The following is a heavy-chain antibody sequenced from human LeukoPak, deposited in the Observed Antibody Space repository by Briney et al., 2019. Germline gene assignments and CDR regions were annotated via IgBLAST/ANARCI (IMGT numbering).Heavy chain of an antibody. Sequence: PSETLSLTCTVAGGSISSYYWSWIRQPPGKGLEWIGYIYYSGSTNYNPSLKSRVTISVDTSKNQFSLKLSSVTAADTAVYYCARVVYVAAAGSHLRGYYYYMDVWGKGTTVTVSS. D-gene: IGHD6-13*01. V-gene: IGHV4-59*01. CDR3: ARVVYVAAAGSHLRGYYYYMDV. CDR2: IYYSGST. CDR1: GGSISSYY. J-gene: IGHJ6*03.